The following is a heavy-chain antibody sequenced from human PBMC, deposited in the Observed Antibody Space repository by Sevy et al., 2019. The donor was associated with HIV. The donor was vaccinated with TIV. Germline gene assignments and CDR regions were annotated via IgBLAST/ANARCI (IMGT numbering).Heavy chain of an antibody. CDR2: ISGSGGST. Sequence: GESLKISCAASGFTFSSYAMSWVRQAPGKGLEWVSAISGSGGSTYYADSVKGRFTISRDNSKNTLYLQMNSLRAEDTAVYYCAKGRLYYFDYWGQGTLVTVSS. CDR1: GFTFSSYA. V-gene: IGHV3-23*01. CDR3: AKGRLYYFDY. J-gene: IGHJ4*02.